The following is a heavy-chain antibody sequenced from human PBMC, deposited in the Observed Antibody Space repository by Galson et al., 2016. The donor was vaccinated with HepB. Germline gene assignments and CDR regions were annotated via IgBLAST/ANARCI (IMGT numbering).Heavy chain of an antibody. J-gene: IGHJ6*02. D-gene: IGHD6-19*01. CDR2: IANDGTT. V-gene: IGHV3-66*01. CDR1: EFTVSGTY. Sequence: SLRLSCAASEFTVSGTYMNWIRQAPGKGLEWVSMIANDGTTYYADSVKGRFFISRDTSKNTLYLQMNSLRVEDTAVLYCARDLGGAVPAAYGMDVWGQGTTVTVSS. CDR3: ARDLGGAVPAAYGMDV.